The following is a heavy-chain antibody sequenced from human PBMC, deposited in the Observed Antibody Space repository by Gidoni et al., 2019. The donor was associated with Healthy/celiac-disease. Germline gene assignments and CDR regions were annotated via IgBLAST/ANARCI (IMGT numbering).Heavy chain of an antibody. Sequence: QVQLQESGPGLVKPSQTLSLTGTVSGGSISSGSYYWSWIRQPAGKGLEWIGRIYTSWSTNYHPSLKSRVTMSVDTSKNQFSLKLSSVTAADTAVYYCARDLDYWGQGTLVTVSS. V-gene: IGHV4-61*02. CDR1: GGSISSGSYY. J-gene: IGHJ4*02. CDR2: IYTSWST. CDR3: ARDLDY.